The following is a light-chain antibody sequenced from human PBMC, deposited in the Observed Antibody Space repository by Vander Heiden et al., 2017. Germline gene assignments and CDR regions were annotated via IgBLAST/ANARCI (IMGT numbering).Light chain of an antibody. CDR1: QSVSSY. V-gene: IGKV3-11*01. J-gene: IGKJ1*01. CDR2: DAS. CDR3: QQRSNRPFTWT. Sequence: EIVLTQSPATLSLSPGERATLSCRASQSVSSYLAWYQQKPGQAPRLLIYDASNRATGIPARFSGSGSGTDFTLTISSREPEDFAVYYCQQRSNRPFTWTFGQGTKVEIK.